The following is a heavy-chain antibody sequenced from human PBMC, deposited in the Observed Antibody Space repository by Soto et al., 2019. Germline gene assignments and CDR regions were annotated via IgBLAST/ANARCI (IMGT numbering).Heavy chain of an antibody. D-gene: IGHD6-19*01. Sequence: EVQLLESGGGLVQPGGSLRLSCAASGFNFSNYGVSWVRQAPGKGLECVSGITGRGDRTSYADSVKGRFTVSRDNSKNTLSLQMNSLRVEDTAIYYCAKGYSSGWHSSLSSWGQGTLVIVSS. J-gene: IGHJ5*02. CDR3: AKGYSSGWHSSLSS. CDR2: ITGRGDRT. V-gene: IGHV3-23*01. CDR1: GFNFSNYG.